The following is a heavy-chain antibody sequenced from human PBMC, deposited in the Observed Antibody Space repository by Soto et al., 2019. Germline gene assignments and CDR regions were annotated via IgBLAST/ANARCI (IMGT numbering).Heavy chain of an antibody. CDR2: ISVYNGNT. CDR3: ARGVGDGYNWGDAFDI. Sequence: ASVKVSCKASGGTFSSYGISWVRQAPGQGLEWMGWISVYNGNTIYAQKLQGRVTMTTDTSTSTAYMELRSLRSDDTAVYYCARGVGDGYNWGDAFDIWGQGTMVTVSS. CDR1: GGTFSSYG. V-gene: IGHV1-18*01. J-gene: IGHJ3*02. D-gene: IGHD5-12*01.